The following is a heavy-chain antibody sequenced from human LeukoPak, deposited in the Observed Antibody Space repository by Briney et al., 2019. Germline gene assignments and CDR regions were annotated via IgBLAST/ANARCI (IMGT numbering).Heavy chain of an antibody. CDR3: ARDTGIVGATLDY. D-gene: IGHD1-26*01. CDR2: IYHSGST. CDR1: GYSISSGYY. V-gene: IGHV4-38-2*02. Sequence: PSETLSLTCTVSGYSISSGYYWGWIRQPPGKGLEWIGSIYHSGSTYYNPSLKSRVTISVDASKNQFSLKLNSVTAADTAVYYCARDTGIVGATLDYWGQGTLVTVSS. J-gene: IGHJ4*02.